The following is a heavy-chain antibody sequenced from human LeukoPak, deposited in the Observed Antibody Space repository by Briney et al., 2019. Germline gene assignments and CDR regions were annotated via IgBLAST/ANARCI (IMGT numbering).Heavy chain of an antibody. Sequence: PGGSLRLSCAASEFTFSNYAMNWVRQAPGKGLEWVAVIWYDGSNKYYADSVKGRFTISRDNSKNTLYLQMNSLRAEDTAVYYCARDRGDYGDSFDAFDIWGQGTMVTVSS. D-gene: IGHD4-17*01. J-gene: IGHJ3*02. CDR1: EFTFSNYA. CDR2: IWYDGSNK. CDR3: ARDRGDYGDSFDAFDI. V-gene: IGHV3-33*08.